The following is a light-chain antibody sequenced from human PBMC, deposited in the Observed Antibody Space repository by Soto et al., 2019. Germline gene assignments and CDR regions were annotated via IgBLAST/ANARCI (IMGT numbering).Light chain of an antibody. V-gene: IGKV3-11*01. CDR3: QKRSNRIT. CDR2: DIS. CDR1: QSVAGS. J-gene: IGKJ5*01. Sequence: EFVLTQSPATLSLSPGERAILSCRASQSVAGSLAWYQQKPGQAPRLLSYDISTRAAAIPARVSGSGSGTDFTLTVSNKEPEDFALCYCQKRSNRITFGQGTRLEIK.